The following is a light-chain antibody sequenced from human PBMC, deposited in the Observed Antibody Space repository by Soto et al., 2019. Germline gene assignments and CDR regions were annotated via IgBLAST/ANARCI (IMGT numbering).Light chain of an antibody. V-gene: IGLV1-40*01. J-gene: IGLJ1*01. CDR3: HSYDSSLSASV. Sequence: QSVLTPTPSVSRAPGPRVTISCTGRSSNIGAGYDVHWYQHLPGTAPKLLIYGTTNRPSGVPDRFSGSKSGISASLAITGLQAEDEADYYCHSYDSSLSASVFGAGTKVTVL. CDR2: GTT. CDR1: SSNIGAGYD.